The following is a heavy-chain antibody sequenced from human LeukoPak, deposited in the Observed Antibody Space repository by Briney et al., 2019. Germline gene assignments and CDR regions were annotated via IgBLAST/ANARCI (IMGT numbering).Heavy chain of an antibody. CDR2: IYYSGST. D-gene: IGHD6-6*01. V-gene: IGHV4-39*01. CDR3: ASPYSSSYYFDY. J-gene: IGHJ4*02. CDR1: GGSTSSSSYY. Sequence: PSETLSLTCTVSGGSTSSSSYYWGWIRQPPGKGLEWIGSIYYSGSTYYNPFLKSRVTISVDASKNQFSLKLSSVTAADTAVYYCASPYSSSYYFDYWGQGTLVTVSS.